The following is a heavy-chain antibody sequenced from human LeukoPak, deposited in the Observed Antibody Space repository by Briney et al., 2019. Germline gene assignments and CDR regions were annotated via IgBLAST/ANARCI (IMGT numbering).Heavy chain of an antibody. CDR3: ARRPSRYSAFDI. CDR1: GYIFTSYY. Sequence: GASVKVSCKASGYIFTSYYIHWVRQAPGQGLEWMGIINPSGGSTTYAQKFQGRVTMTRDTSTSTVYMELSSLRSEDTAVYYCARRPSRYSAFDIWGQGTMVTVSS. J-gene: IGHJ3*02. D-gene: IGHD4-11*01. V-gene: IGHV1-46*01. CDR2: INPSGGST.